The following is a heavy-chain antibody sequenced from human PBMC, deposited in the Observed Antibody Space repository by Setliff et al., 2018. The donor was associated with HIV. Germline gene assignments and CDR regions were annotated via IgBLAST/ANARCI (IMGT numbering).Heavy chain of an antibody. CDR2: ISVSGFNI. Sequence: PGGSLRLSCAASGFTFSSYWMSWVRQAPGRGLEWISSISVSGFNIYYADSVKGRFFVSRDDAKNSLFLQMNSLRAEDTAVYYCVRDASPDYDSGGYSAGGHWGRGTLVTVSS. D-gene: IGHD3-22*01. V-gene: IGHV3-21*01. J-gene: IGHJ4*02. CDR1: GFTFSSYW. CDR3: VRDASPDYDSGGYSAGGH.